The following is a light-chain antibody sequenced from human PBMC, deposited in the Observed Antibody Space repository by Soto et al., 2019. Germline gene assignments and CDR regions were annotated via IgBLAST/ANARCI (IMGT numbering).Light chain of an antibody. CDR3: CSYAGGSAYV. CDR1: NSDVGNFNL. V-gene: IGLV2-23*01. CDR2: EAN. Sequence: LTQPASVSGSPGQSITISCTGTNSDVGNFNLVSWYQQHPDKAPKLIIYEANKRPSGVSGRFSGSKSGNTASLTISGLRSEDEAEYHCCSYAGGSAYVFGTGTKVTGL. J-gene: IGLJ1*01.